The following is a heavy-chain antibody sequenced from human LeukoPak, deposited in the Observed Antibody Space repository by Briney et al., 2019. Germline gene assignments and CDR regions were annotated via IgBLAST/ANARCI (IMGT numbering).Heavy chain of an antibody. D-gene: IGHD6-13*01. CDR2: ISGSGGST. V-gene: IGHV3-23*01. Sequence: GGSLTLSCAASGFTFSSYAMSWLRQAPGKGLEWVSAISGSGGSTYYAASVKGRFTISRDNSKNTLYPQMNSLRAEDTAIYYCAKEAVAAAGPFDHWGQGTLVTVSS. CDR3: AKEAVAAAGPFDH. CDR1: GFTFSSYA. J-gene: IGHJ4*02.